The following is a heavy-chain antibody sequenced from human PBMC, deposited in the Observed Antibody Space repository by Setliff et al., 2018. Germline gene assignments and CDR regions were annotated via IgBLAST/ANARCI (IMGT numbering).Heavy chain of an antibody. CDR3: ARVRITPYCMDV. J-gene: IGHJ6*03. CDR2: IYTSGST. Sequence: SETLSLTCTVSGGSISSYYWSWIRQPAGKGLEWIGRIYTSGSTNYNPSLKSRVTVSLDKSKNQFSLKLYSVTAADTAVYFCARVRITPYCMDVWGKGTTVTVSS. CDR1: GGSISSYY. V-gene: IGHV4-4*07. D-gene: IGHD3-10*01.